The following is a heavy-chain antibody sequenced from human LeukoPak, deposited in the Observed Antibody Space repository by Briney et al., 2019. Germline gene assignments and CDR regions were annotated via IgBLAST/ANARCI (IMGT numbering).Heavy chain of an antibody. V-gene: IGHV4-59*01. J-gene: IGHJ6*03. D-gene: IGHD3-9*01. CDR1: GGSISSYY. Sequence: PSETLSLTCTVSGGSISSYYWSWIRQPPWKGLEWIGYIYYSGSTNYNPSLKSRVTISVDTSKNQFSLKLSSVTAADTAVYYCACFDWYSTPAYMDVWGKGTTVTVSS. CDR2: IYYSGST. CDR3: ACFDWYSTPAYMDV.